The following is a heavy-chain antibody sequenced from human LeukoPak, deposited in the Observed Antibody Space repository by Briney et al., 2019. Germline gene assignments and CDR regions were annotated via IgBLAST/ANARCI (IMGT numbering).Heavy chain of an antibody. CDR3: ATAPTAVAGTQNAFDI. Sequence: GASVKVSCKASGYTFTSYDINWVRQATGQGLEWMGWMNPNSGNTGYAQKFQGRVTMTEDTSTDTAYMELSSLRSEDTAVYYCATAPTAVAGTQNAFDIWGQGTMVTVSS. V-gene: IGHV1-8*01. CDR1: GYTFTSYD. J-gene: IGHJ3*02. CDR2: MNPNSGNT. D-gene: IGHD6-19*01.